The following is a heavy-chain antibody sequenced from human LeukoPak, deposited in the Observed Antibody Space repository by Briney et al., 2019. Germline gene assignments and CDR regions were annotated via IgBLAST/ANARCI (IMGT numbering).Heavy chain of an antibody. CDR1: GFTFSSYS. Sequence: GGSLRLSCAASGFTFSSYSMTWVRQAPGKGLEWVSSISSSSSYIYYADSVKGRFTISRDNAKNSLYLRMNSLRAEDTAVYYCARDSSSTSCYACGMDVWGQGTTVTVSS. D-gene: IGHD2-2*01. J-gene: IGHJ6*02. CDR2: ISSSSSYI. CDR3: ARDSSSTSCYACGMDV. V-gene: IGHV3-21*01.